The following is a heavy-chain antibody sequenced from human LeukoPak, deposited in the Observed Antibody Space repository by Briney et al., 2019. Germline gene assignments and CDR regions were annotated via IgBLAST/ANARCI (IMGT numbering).Heavy chain of an antibody. CDR2: IYYSGST. CDR3: ARDQGGIAAAGPPYYYYYGMDV. Sequence: SETLSLTCTVSGGSISSYYWSWIRQPPGKGLEWIGYIYYSGSTNYNPSPKSRVTISVDTSKNQFSLKLSSVTAADTAVYYCARDQGGIAAAGPPYYYYYGMDVWGQGTTVTVSS. J-gene: IGHJ6*02. V-gene: IGHV4-59*01. D-gene: IGHD6-13*01. CDR1: GGSISSYY.